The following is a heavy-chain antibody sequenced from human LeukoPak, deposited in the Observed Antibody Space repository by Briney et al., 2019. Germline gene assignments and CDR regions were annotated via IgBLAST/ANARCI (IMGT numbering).Heavy chain of an antibody. D-gene: IGHD3-10*01. J-gene: IGHJ2*01. Sequence: GRSLRLSCAASGFTFGGYAMHWVRQAPGKGLEWVSGISWNSGSIGYADSVKGRFTISRDNAKNSLYLQMNSLRTEDTALYYCAKAPGVDWYFDLWGRGTLATVS. CDR3: AKAPGVDWYFDL. CDR2: ISWNSGSI. CDR1: GFTFGGYA. V-gene: IGHV3-9*01.